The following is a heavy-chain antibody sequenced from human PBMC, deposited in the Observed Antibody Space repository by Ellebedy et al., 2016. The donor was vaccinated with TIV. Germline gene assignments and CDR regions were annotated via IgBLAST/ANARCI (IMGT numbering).Heavy chain of an antibody. V-gene: IGHV4-31*03. CDR1: GGSISSGGYY. CDR3: AASWSSYYYYMDV. Sequence: LRLXXTVSGGSISSGGYYWSWIRQHPGKGLEWIGYIYYSGSTYYNPSLKSRVTISVDTSKNQFSLKLSSVTAADTAVYYCAASWSSYYYYMDVWGKGTTVTVSS. CDR2: IYYSGST. D-gene: IGHD2-8*02. J-gene: IGHJ6*03.